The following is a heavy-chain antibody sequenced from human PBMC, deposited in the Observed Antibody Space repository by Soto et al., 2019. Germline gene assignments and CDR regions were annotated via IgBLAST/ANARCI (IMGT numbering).Heavy chain of an antibody. CDR1: GGSISSYY. V-gene: IGHV4-59*01. Sequence: SETLSLTXTVSGGSISSYYWSWIRQPPGKGLEWIGYIYYSGSTNYNPSLKSRVTISVDTSKNQLSLKLSSVTAADTAVYYCASQRDGYNPLDYWGQGTLVTVSS. CDR2: IYYSGST. J-gene: IGHJ4*02. CDR3: ASQRDGYNPLDY. D-gene: IGHD5-12*01.